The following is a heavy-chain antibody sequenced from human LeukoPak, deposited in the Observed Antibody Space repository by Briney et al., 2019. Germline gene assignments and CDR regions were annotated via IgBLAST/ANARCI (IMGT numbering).Heavy chain of an antibody. J-gene: IGHJ6*02. CDR1: GFTVSSNY. V-gene: IGHV3-66*01. D-gene: IGHD3-3*01. CDR3: ARDGTIFGVVIPYGMDV. CDR2: IYSGGST. Sequence: GGSLRLSCAASGFTVSSNYMSWVRQAPGKGLEWVSVIYSGGSTYYADPVKGRFTISRDNSKNTLYLKMNRLRAVDTAVYYCARDGTIFGVVIPYGMDVWGQGTTVTVSS.